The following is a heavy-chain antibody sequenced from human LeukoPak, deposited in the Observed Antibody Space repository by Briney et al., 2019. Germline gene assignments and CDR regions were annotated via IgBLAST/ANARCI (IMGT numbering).Heavy chain of an antibody. CDR2: ISWDGGST. CDR3: AKDIFPGAAAPDP. Sequence: GGSLRLSCAASGFTFSSYTMHWVRQAPGKGLEWVSLISWDGGSTYYADSVKGRFTISRDNSKNSLYLQMNSLRTEDTALYYCAKDIFPGAAAPDPWGQGTLVTVSS. V-gene: IGHV3-43*01. CDR1: GFTFSSYT. D-gene: IGHD6-13*01. J-gene: IGHJ5*02.